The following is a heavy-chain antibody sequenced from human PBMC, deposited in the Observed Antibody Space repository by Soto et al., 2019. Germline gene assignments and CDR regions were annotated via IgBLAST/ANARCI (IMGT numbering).Heavy chain of an antibody. V-gene: IGHV3-49*03. CDR1: GLTFGDYA. J-gene: IGHJ6*02. CDR3: TREWVGAYAYYGMDV. CDR2: IRSKADGGTT. Sequence: GGSLRLSCKVSGLTFGDYAMAWFRQAPGKGLKWVGFIRSKADGGTTEYAASVMGRFTISRDDSKSIAYLQMNSLKTEDTAVYYCTREWVGAYAYYGMDVWGQGTTVTVSS. D-gene: IGHD1-26*01.